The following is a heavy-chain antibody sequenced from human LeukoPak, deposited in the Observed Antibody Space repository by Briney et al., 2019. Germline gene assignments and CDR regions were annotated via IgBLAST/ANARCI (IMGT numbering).Heavy chain of an antibody. CDR3: ARDLLGWELHYFDY. CDR1: GFTFSSYS. Sequence: GGSLRLSCAASGFTFSSYSMNWVRQAPGKGLEWVSSISGSSSYIYYADSVKGRFSISRDNAKNSLYLQMNSLRAEDTAVYYCARDLLGWELHYFDYWGREPWSPSPQ. CDR2: ISGSSSYI. D-gene: IGHD1-26*01. J-gene: IGHJ4*02. V-gene: IGHV3-21*01.